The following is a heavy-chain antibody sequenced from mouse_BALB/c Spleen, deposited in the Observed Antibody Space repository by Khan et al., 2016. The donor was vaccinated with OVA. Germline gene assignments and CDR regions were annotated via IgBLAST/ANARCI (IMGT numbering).Heavy chain of an antibody. CDR2: IYPGNSDT. D-gene: IGHD2-1*01. CDR1: GYTFTSYW. CDR3: TRNGYGNYESWDY. J-gene: IGHJ2*01. Sequence: EVELVESGTVLARPGASVKMSCKASGYTFTSYWMHWVKQRPGQGLEWLGAIYPGNSDTNYNQKFKGKAKLTAVTSTSTAYMELNSLTNEDSAVYYCTRNGYGNYESWDYWGQGTTLTVSS. V-gene: IGHV1-5*01.